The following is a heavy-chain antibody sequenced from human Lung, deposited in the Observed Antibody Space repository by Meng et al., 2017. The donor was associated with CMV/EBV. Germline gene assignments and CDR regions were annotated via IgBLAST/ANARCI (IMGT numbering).Heavy chain of an antibody. Sequence: QVRLVQSGAEVKKPGASVKVSCKASGYTFIDYYMHWVRQAPGQGXEWVGWINPKSGGTHYAQSFQGRVTITRDTSINTVYVEISSLKSDDTAVYYCTSAPGDYXGQGTLVTVSS. CDR2: INPKSGGT. CDR3: TSAPGDY. V-gene: IGHV1-2*02. CDR1: GYTFIDYY. D-gene: IGHD1-14*01. J-gene: IGHJ4*03.